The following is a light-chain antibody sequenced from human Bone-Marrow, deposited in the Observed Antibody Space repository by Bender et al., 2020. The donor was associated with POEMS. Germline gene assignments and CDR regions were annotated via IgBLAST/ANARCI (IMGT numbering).Light chain of an antibody. CDR3: QSADSSGTSFVV. J-gene: IGLJ2*01. Sequence: SSELTQPPSVSVSPGQTARITCSGEALPRQYAYWYQQKPGQAPVVVIYKDSERPSGIPERFSGSSSGTTVTLTISGVQAEDEADYYCQSADSSGTSFVVFGGGTKLTVL. CDR2: KDS. V-gene: IGLV3-25*03. CDR1: ALPRQY.